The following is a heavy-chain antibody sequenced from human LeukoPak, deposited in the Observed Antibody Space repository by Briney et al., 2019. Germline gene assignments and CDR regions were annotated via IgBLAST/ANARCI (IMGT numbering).Heavy chain of an antibody. CDR2: IYYSGST. Sequence: PSQTLSLTCTVSGGSISSGGYYWSWIRQHPGKGLEWIGYIYYSGSTYYNPSLESRVTISVDTSKNQFSLKLSSVTAADTAVYFCARDNYYYGSGSYLFDQWGQGTLVTVSS. D-gene: IGHD3-10*01. CDR1: GGSISSGGYY. J-gene: IGHJ4*02. CDR3: ARDNYYYGSGSYLFDQ. V-gene: IGHV4-31*03.